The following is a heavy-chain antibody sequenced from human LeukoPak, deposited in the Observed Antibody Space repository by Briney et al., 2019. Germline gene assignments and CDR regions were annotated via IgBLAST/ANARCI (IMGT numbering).Heavy chain of an antibody. CDR2: IYNSGST. Sequence: PSETLSLTCTVSGGSLSGFYWSWIRQPPGKGLEWIGYIYNSGSTDYNPSLKSRVTISEDTSNTQFSLKLNFLTAADTAVYYCARASPNWNPPDYWGQGTLVTVSS. CDR3: ARASPNWNPPDY. V-gene: IGHV4-59*08. CDR1: GGSLSGFY. J-gene: IGHJ4*02. D-gene: IGHD1-1*01.